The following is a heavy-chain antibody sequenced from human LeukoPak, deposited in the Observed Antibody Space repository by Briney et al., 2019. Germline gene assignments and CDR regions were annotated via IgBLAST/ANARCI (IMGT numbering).Heavy chain of an antibody. Sequence: GGSLRLSCAASGFTFSSYSMNWVRQAPGKGLEWVSYITSSNNYIYYGDSVKGRFTISRDDAKNSLFLQMNSLRAEDTATYYCARGEFGDYYYFYMDVWGKGTTVTVSS. J-gene: IGHJ6*03. V-gene: IGHV3-21*05. CDR3: ARGEFGDYYYFYMDV. D-gene: IGHD2/OR15-2a*01. CDR2: ITSSNNYI. CDR1: GFTFSSYS.